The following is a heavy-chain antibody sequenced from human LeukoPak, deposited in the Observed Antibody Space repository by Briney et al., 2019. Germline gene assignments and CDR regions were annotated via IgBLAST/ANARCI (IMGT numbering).Heavy chain of an antibody. CDR1: GFIFGDYA. CDR3: TKVEWELPRN. D-gene: IGHD1-26*01. Sequence: PGRSLRLSCRTAGFIFGDYAMSWVRQAPGKGLEWVGFIRSKTYGGTTEYDASVKDRFTISRDDSKSNAYLQMNSLKTEDTGVYYCTKVEWELPRNWGQGTLVTVST. CDR2: IRSKTYGGTT. J-gene: IGHJ4*02. V-gene: IGHV3-49*04.